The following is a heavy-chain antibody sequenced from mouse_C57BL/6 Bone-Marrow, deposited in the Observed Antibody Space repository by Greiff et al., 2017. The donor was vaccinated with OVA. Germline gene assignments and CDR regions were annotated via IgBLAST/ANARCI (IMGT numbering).Heavy chain of an antibody. Sequence: QVQLQQSGAELVKPGASVKMSCKASGYTFTTYPIEWMKQNHGQSLEWIGNFHPYNDDTKYNEKFKGKATLTVDKSSSTAYLELSRLTSDDSAVYYCASADYGSSSSYFDVWGTGTTVTVSS. J-gene: IGHJ1*03. CDR2: FHPYNDDT. V-gene: IGHV1-47*01. CDR3: ASADYGSSSSYFDV. CDR1: GYTFTTYP. D-gene: IGHD1-1*01.